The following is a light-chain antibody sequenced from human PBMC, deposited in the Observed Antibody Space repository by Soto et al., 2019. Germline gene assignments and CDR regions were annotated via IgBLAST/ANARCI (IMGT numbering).Light chain of an antibody. CDR3: QVWHSISDHVV. J-gene: IGLJ2*01. V-gene: IGLV3-21*02. CDR1: NIETYS. CDR2: DDS. Sequence: SSELTQPPSVSVFPGQTATITCGGKNIETYSVHWYQLKPGQAPVLVVYDDSDRPSGIPERFSGSYSGNTASLTISRVEAGDEADYYCQVWHSISDHVVFGGGTKLTVL.